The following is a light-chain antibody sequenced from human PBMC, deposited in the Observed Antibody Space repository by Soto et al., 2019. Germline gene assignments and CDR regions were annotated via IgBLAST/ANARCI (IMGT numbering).Light chain of an antibody. CDR3: QQTYSTPYT. CDR2: GAS. V-gene: IGKV1-39*01. CDR1: QIISSY. J-gene: IGKJ2*01. Sequence: DIPMTQSPSSLSASVGDRVTITCRASQIISSYLNWYQQKPGKAPKVLISGASSLQSGVPSRFSGSGSGTDFTLTISSLQPEDFATFYCQQTYSTPYTFGQGTKLEIK.